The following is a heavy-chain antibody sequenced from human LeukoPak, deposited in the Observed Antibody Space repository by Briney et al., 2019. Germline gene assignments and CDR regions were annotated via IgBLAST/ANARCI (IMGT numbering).Heavy chain of an antibody. V-gene: IGHV4-34*01. CDR2: INHSGST. Sequence: SETLSLTCAVYGGSFSGYYWSWIRQPPGKGLEWIGEINHSGSTNYNPSLKSRVTISVDTSKNQFSLKLSSVIAADTAVYYCARGGSITIFGVVIHNWFDPWGQGTLVTVSS. D-gene: IGHD3-3*01. J-gene: IGHJ5*02. CDR1: GGSFSGYY. CDR3: ARGGSITIFGVVIHNWFDP.